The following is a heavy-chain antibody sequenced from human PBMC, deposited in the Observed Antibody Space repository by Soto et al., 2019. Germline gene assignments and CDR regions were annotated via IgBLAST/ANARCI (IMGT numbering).Heavy chain of an antibody. V-gene: IGHV4-39*01. CDR2: IYYSGST. CDR1: GGSISSSSYY. CDR3: ARLPVGSGVEVDP. J-gene: IGHJ5*02. D-gene: IGHD3-10*01. Sequence: QLQLQESGPGLVKPSETLSLTCTVSGGSISSSSYYWGWIRQPPGKGLEWIGSIYYSGSTYYNPSLKSRVTISVDTSKNQFSLKLSSVTAADTAVYYCARLPVGSGVEVDPWGQGTLVTVSS.